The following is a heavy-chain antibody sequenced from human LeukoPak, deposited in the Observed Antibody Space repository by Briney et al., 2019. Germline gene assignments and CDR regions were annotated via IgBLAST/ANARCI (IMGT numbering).Heavy chain of an antibody. J-gene: IGHJ4*02. CDR2: ISSSGGTT. V-gene: IGHV3-23*01. CDR1: GFTFSTYA. Sequence: GGSLRLSCAASGFTFSTYAVNWVRQAPGKGLEWVSAISSSGGTTYYADSVKGRFSISRDNSKYTLYLRMNSLRAEDTAIYYCAKDWNAWPTNFDSWGQGTLVTVSA. D-gene: IGHD5-24*01. CDR3: AKDWNAWPTNFDS.